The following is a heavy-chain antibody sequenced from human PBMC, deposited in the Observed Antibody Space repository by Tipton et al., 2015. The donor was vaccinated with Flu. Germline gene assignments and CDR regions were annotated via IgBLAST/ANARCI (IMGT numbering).Heavy chain of an antibody. CDR3: ARPRITMIVADAFDI. J-gene: IGHJ3*02. D-gene: IGHD3-22*01. CDR2: IYHSGST. V-gene: IGHV4-38-2*01. Sequence: LSCPVSGYSISSGYYWGWIRQPPGKGLEWIGSIYHSGSTYYNPSLKSRVTISVDTSKNQFSLKLSSVTAADTAVYYCARPRITMIVADAFDIWGQGTMVTVSS. CDR1: GYSISSGYY.